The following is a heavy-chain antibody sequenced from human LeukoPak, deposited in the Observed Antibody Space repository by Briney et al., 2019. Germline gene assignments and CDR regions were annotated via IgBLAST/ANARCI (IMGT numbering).Heavy chain of an antibody. J-gene: IGHJ6*02. V-gene: IGHV4-34*01. CDR1: GGSFSGYS. D-gene: IGHD1-26*01. CDR3: ARGQALGIGPIGLYYGMDV. Sequence: SETLSLTCAVYGGSFSGYSWSGSRQPPGRGLEGSWGINHTGSTNYNPPLKSRVTISVPTPKTQFSLKLPSVTAADTVVYYCARGQALGIGPIGLYYGMDVWGQGTTVTVSS. CDR2: INHTGST.